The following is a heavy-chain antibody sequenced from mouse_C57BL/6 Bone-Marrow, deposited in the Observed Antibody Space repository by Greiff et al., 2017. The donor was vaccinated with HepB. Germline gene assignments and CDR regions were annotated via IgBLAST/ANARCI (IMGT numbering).Heavy chain of an antibody. Sequence: QVQLQQPGAELVKPGASVKLSCKASGYTFTSYWMQWVKQRPGQGLEWIGEIDPSDSYTNYNQKFKGKATLTVDTSSSTAYMQLSSLTSEDSAVYYCASGYGNFDCWGQGTTRTVSS. D-gene: IGHD2-10*02. CDR3: ASGYGNFDC. CDR1: GYTFTSYW. CDR2: IDPSDSYT. V-gene: IGHV1-50*01. J-gene: IGHJ2*01.